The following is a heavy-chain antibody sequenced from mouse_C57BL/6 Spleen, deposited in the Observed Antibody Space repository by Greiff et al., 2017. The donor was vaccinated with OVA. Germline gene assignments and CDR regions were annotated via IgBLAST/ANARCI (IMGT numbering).Heavy chain of an antibody. J-gene: IGHJ2*01. CDR1: GYTFTDYN. Sequence: VQLQQSGPELVKPGASVKMSCKASGYTFTDYNMHWVKQSHGKSLEWIGYINPNNGGTSYNPKFKGKATLTVNKSSSTAYMELRSLTSEDSAVYYCARYYGYEGYFDYWGQGTTLTVSS. CDR2: INPNNGGT. V-gene: IGHV1-22*01. CDR3: ARYYGYEGYFDY. D-gene: IGHD2-2*01.